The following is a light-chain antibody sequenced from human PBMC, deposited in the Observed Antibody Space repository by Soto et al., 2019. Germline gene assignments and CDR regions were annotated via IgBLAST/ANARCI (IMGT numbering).Light chain of an antibody. V-gene: IGKV2-30*01. J-gene: IGKJ2*01. Sequence: DVVMTQSPLSLPVTLGQSASVSCRSSESVLYRDGNSYLSWFQQRPGQSPRRLIYKVSNRDSGVPDRCSGSGSDTDFTLKISRVEAEDVGVYYCMQGTYWPYTFGQGTQLEIK. CDR3: MQGTYWPYT. CDR2: KVS. CDR1: ESVLYRDGNSY.